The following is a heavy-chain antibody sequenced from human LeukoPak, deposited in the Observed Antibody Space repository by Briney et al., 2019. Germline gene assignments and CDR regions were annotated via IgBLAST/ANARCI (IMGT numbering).Heavy chain of an antibody. CDR1: GGSISSSGYY. CDR3: YTTSGGRPH. V-gene: IGHV4-39*01. Sequence: PSETLSLTCTVSGGSISSSGYYWGWIRQPPGKGLEWIGSMYYSGSTNYNPSVKSRVTISADTSRNQFSLNLSSVTAADTAVYYCYTTSGGRPHLGQGTLVTVSS. J-gene: IGHJ4*02. CDR2: MYYSGST. D-gene: IGHD2-2*02.